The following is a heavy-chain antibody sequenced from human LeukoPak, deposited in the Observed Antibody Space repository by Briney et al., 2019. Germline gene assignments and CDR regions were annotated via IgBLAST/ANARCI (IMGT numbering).Heavy chain of an antibody. CDR2: VSSTSSYI. V-gene: IGHV3-21*03. Sequence: GWSLRLSCAASGFTFSSYSMNWVRQAPGKGLEWVSSVSSTSSYIYYADSVKGRFTISRDNAKYSLYLQMNSLRAEDTAVYYCALNYYASGSSRYYYYYYGMDVWGQGTTVTVSS. J-gene: IGHJ6*02. D-gene: IGHD3-10*01. CDR3: ALNYYASGSSRYYYYYYGMDV. CDR1: GFTFSSYS.